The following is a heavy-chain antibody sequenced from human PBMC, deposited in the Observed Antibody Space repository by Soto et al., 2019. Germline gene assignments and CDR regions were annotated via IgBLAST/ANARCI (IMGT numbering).Heavy chain of an antibody. D-gene: IGHD6-6*01. CDR1: GGTFSSYA. CDR3: VAPWGAGYISSSRVWY. CDR2: IIPIFGTA. V-gene: IGHV1-69*12. Sequence: QVQLVQSGAEVKKPGSSVKVSCKASGGTFSSYAISWVRQAPGQGLEWMGGIIPIFGTANYAQKFQGRVTITADESTSTAYMVLSSMRSNDSDVSYCVAPWGAGYISSSRVWYWGQGTLVTVSP. J-gene: IGHJ4*02.